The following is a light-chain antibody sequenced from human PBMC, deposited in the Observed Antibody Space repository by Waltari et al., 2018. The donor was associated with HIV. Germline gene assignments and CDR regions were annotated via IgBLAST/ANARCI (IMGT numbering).Light chain of an antibody. Sequence: QTVVTQEPSLTVSPGGTVTFTCASSTGAVTSGYYPNWFQQKPGKAPRALIYSTNNKHSWTPARFSGFLFGGKAALTLSRAQPEDEAEYFCLLYYGGVWVFGGGTELTVL. V-gene: IGLV7-43*01. CDR2: STN. CDR1: TGAVTSGYY. CDR3: LLYYGGVWV. J-gene: IGLJ3*02.